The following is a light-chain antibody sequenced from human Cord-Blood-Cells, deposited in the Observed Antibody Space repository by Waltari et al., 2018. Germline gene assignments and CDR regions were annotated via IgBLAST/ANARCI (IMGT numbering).Light chain of an antibody. Sequence: DIQMTLSPSSLSASVGARVTITCRASQSISSYLNWYQQKPGKAPKLLIYAASSLQSGVPSRFSGSGSGTDFTLTISSLQPEDFATYYCQQSYSTPLYSFDHGTKQEIK. J-gene: IGKJ2*03. V-gene: IGKV1-39*01. CDR1: QSISSY. CDR3: QQSYSTPLYS. CDR2: AAS.